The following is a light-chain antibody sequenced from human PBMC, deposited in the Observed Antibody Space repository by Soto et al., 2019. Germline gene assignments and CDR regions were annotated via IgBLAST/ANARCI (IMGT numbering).Light chain of an antibody. CDR2: EVS. Sequence: VMSQTPLSLSFAPGQQASISCKYSQSVLHITRETFLLWYLQRPGQSPQLLIYEVSTRVSGVPDRFSGSGSGTDFTLEISRVETDDVGIYYCMQSTQLPPTFGQGTRLEIK. CDR1: QSVLHITRETF. J-gene: IGKJ5*01. V-gene: IGKV2D-29*02. CDR3: MQSTQLPPT.